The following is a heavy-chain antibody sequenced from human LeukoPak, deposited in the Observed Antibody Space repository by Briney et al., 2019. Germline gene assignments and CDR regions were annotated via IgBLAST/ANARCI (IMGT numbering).Heavy chain of an antibody. CDR2: INHSGST. V-gene: IGHV4-34*01. CDR3: ARSYCSGGSCWVYFDY. CDR1: GGSSSGYY. Sequence: PSETLSLTCAVYGGSSSGYYWSWIRQPPVKGLEWIGEINHSGSTNYNPSLKSRVTISVDTSKNQFSLKLSSVTTADTAIYYCARSYCSGGSCWVYFDYWGQGTLVTVSS. J-gene: IGHJ4*02. D-gene: IGHD2-15*01.